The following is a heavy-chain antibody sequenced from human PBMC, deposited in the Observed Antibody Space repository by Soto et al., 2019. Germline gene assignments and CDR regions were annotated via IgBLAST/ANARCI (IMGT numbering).Heavy chain of an antibody. CDR3: ARSYYDSSGSYRRFDY. D-gene: IGHD3-22*01. CDR2: INGDGSAT. V-gene: IGHV3-74*01. Sequence: EAQVVESGGGLVQPGGSLRLSCAASGFTFSTYWMHWVRQAPGKGLVWVSRINGDGSATNYADSVKGRFTISRDNAKNTLYLQMNSMGADDTAVYYCARSYYDSSGSYRRFDYWGQGTLVTVSS. J-gene: IGHJ4*02. CDR1: GFTFSTYW.